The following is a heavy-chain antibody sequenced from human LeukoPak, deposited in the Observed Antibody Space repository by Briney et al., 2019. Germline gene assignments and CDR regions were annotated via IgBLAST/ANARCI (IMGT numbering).Heavy chain of an antibody. V-gene: IGHV4-59*04. J-gene: IGHJ4*02. D-gene: IGHD3-10*01. CDR1: GGSISSYY. Sequence: KPSETLSLTCTVSGGSISSYYWSWIRQPPGKGLEWIGYIYYSGSTSYNPSLKSRVTISVDTSKNQFSLKLSSVTAADTAVYYCARRHFGSALRDYWGQGTLVTVSS. CDR2: IYYSGST. CDR3: ARRHFGSALRDY.